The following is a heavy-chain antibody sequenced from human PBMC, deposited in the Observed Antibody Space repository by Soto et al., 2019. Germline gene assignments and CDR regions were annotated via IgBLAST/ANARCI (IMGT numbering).Heavy chain of an antibody. J-gene: IGHJ4*02. D-gene: IGHD3-22*01. Sequence: LCLTCTVSCGSLSIGDYCWSWIRQPPGKGLEWIGYIYYSGSTYYNPSLKSRVTISVDTSKNQFSLKLSSVTAADTAVYYCAREYYYDSSGCTFDYWGQGTLVTVSS. CDR2: IYYSGST. V-gene: IGHV4-30-4*01. CDR3: AREYYYDSSGCTFDY. CDR1: CGSLSIGDYC.